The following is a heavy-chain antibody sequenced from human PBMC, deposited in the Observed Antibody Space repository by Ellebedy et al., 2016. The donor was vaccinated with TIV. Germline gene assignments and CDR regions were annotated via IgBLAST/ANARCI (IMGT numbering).Heavy chain of an antibody. CDR3: ATEEEVTTIAFEF. Sequence: PGGSLRLSCEVSGFKFSGYCMNWVRQAPGKGLEWVSYISSTSSRMFYAGSVKGRFTISRDNAKRSLHLQMSSLRDEDTAVYYCATEEEVTTIAFEFWGQGALVTVSS. J-gene: IGHJ4*02. CDR1: GFKFSGYC. CDR2: ISSTSSRM. V-gene: IGHV3-48*02. D-gene: IGHD4-17*01.